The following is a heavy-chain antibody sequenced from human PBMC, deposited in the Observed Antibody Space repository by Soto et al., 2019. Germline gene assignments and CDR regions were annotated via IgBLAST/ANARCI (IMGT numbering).Heavy chain of an antibody. CDR3: ARDLRELGWLDY. V-gene: IGHV1-3*01. Sequence: QVQLVQSGAEVKKPGASVKVSCKASGYTFTSYAMHWVRQAPGQRLEWMGWINAGNGNTKYSQKFQGRVTITRDTSASTAYMELSSLRSEDTAVYYCARDLRELGWLDYWGQGTLVTVSS. J-gene: IGHJ4*02. D-gene: IGHD1-26*01. CDR2: INAGNGNT. CDR1: GYTFTSYA.